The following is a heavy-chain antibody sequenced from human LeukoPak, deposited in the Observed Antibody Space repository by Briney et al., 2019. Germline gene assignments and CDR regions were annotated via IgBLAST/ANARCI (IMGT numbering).Heavy chain of an antibody. V-gene: IGHV3-20*04. D-gene: IGHD2-15*01. J-gene: IGHJ5*02. CDR3: ARAGIYCSGGSCYSWFDP. CDR2: INWNGGST. CDR1: GFTFDDYG. Sequence: GGSLSLSCAASGFTFDDYGISWVRQAPGKGLEWVSGINWNGGSTGYADSVKGRFTISRDNAKNSLYLQMNSLRAEDTALYYCARAGIYCSGGSCYSWFDPWGQGTLVTVSS.